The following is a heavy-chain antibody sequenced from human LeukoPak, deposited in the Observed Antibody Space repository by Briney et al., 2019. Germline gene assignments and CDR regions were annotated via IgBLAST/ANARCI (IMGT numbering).Heavy chain of an antibody. CDR3: ARSRRDYYDSSGYMDFFDY. D-gene: IGHD3-22*01. Sequence: SETLSLTCTVSGGSISSYYWSWIRQPPGKGLEWIGYIYYSGSTNYNPSLKSRVTISVDTSKNQFSLKLSSVTAADTAVYYCARSRRDYYDSSGYMDFFDYWGQGTLVTVSS. V-gene: IGHV4-59*01. CDR1: GGSISSYY. CDR2: IYYSGST. J-gene: IGHJ4*02.